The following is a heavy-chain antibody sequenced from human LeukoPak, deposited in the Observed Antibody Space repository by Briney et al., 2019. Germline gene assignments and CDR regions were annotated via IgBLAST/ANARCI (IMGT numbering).Heavy chain of an antibody. Sequence: ETGGALRLSCAASGFTFSNYAMSWVRQAPGKGPEGVSVISGSDGSTYYADSVKGRFTVSRDNSKNTLYLQMNSLRADDTAIYYCAQLRTSLDVVFHSWGQGALVTVSS. CDR2: ISGSDGST. D-gene: IGHD1-1*01. J-gene: IGHJ4*02. CDR3: AQLRTSLDVVFHS. CDR1: GFTFSNYA. V-gene: IGHV3-23*01.